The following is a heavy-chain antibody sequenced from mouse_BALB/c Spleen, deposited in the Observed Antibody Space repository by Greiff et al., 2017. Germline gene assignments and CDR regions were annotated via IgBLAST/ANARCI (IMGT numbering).Heavy chain of an antibody. CDR3: VRHLYDGGFAY. V-gene: IGHV10-1*02. CDR1: GFTFNTYA. D-gene: IGHD2-12*01. J-gene: IGHJ3*01. CDR2: IRSKSNNYAT. Sequence: DVHLVESGGGLVQPKGSLKLSCAASGFTFNTYAMNWVRQAPGKGLEWVARIRSKSNNYATYYADSVKDRFTISRDDSQSMLYLQMNNLKTEDTAMYYCVRHLYDGGFAYWGQGTLVTVSA.